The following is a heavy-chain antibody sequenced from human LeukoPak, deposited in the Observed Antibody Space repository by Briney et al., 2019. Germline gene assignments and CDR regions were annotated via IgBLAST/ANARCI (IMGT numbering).Heavy chain of an antibody. Sequence: PSETLSLTCTVSGGSISSYYWSWIRQPPGKGLEWIGYIYYSGSTNYNPSLRSRVTISVDTSKNQFALKLSSVTAADTAVYYCAREFLTGSYYMDVWGKGTTVTISS. CDR1: GGSISSYY. CDR3: AREFLTGSYYMDV. D-gene: IGHD3-9*01. CDR2: IYYSGST. V-gene: IGHV4-59*12. J-gene: IGHJ6*03.